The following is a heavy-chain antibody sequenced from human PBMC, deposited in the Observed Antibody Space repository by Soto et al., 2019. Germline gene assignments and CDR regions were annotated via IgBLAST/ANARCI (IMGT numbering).Heavy chain of an antibody. CDR3: ARQHPLDSRVWYT. V-gene: IGHV5-51*01. D-gene: IGHD6-19*01. CDR2: IYPRDSDT. CDR1: GDSFTGFW. Sequence: PGESLKISCKVSGDSFTGFWIGWVRQMPGKGLEWLGSIYPRDSDTRYSPSLQGQVTISADKSLSTAYLQWNSLQASDTAIYYCARQHPLDSRVWYTWGQGTLVTVS. J-gene: IGHJ4*02.